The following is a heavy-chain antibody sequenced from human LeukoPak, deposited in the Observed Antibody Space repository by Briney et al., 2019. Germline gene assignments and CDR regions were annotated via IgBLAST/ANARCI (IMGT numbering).Heavy chain of an antibody. CDR3: AEPAKTDYADY. CDR2: ISGSSGNT. CDR1: GFTFSNYA. V-gene: IGHV3-23*01. D-gene: IGHD1-14*01. J-gene: IGHJ4*02. Sequence: PGGSLRLSCAASGFTFSNYAMNWVRQAPGKGLEWVSAISGSSGNTYYADSVKGRFTISRDNSKNTLYLQMNSLRAEDTALYYCAEPAKTDYADYWGQGTLVTVSS.